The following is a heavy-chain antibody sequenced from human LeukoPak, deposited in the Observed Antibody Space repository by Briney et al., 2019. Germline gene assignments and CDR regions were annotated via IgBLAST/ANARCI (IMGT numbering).Heavy chain of an antibody. CDR3: AYGSSGWSLDH. D-gene: IGHD6-19*01. CDR2: ISYDGSNK. J-gene: IGHJ4*02. Sequence: GGSLRLSCAASGFTFSSYGMHWVRQAPGKGLEWVAVISYDGSNKYYADSVKGRFTISRDNSKNTLYLQMNSLRAEDTAVYYCAYGSSGWSLDHWGQGTLVTVSS. CDR1: GFTFSSYG. V-gene: IGHV3-30*03.